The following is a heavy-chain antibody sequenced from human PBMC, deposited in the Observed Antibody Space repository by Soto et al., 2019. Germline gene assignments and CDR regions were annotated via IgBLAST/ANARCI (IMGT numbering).Heavy chain of an antibody. J-gene: IGHJ6*02. D-gene: IGHD2-21*02. CDR2: INAGNGNT. Sequence: GASVKVSCKASGYTFTSYAMHWVRQAPGQRLEWMGWINAGNGNTKYSQKFQGRVTITRDTSASTAYMELSSLRSEDTAVYYCARGSDSHYGMDVWGQGTTVTVSS. CDR1: GYTFTSYA. CDR3: ARGSDSHYGMDV. V-gene: IGHV1-3*01.